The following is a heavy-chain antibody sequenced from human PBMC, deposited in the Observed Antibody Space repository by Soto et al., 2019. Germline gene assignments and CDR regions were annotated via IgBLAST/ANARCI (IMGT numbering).Heavy chain of an antibody. J-gene: IGHJ6*02. D-gene: IGHD2-8*01. CDR3: AKNGQPPYYYYGLDV. V-gene: IGHV1-18*01. CDR1: GYTFTRDG. Sequence: QGHLVQSEAEVKKSGASVKVSCKASGYTFTRDGISWVRQAPGQGLEWMGWISGYNGDTNYAQKFQGRVSMTIDTSTTTAYMELRSLTSDDTAVYYCAKNGQPPYYYYGLDVWGQGTKVTVSS. CDR2: ISGYNGDT.